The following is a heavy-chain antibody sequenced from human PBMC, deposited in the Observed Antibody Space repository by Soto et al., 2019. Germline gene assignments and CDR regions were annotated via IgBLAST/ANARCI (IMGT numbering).Heavy chain of an antibody. J-gene: IGHJ4*02. D-gene: IGHD2-15*01. CDR2: IYHTGST. CDR1: GASIRSFY. Sequence: QVQLQESGPGLVKPSETLSLTCTVSGASIRSFYWTWIRQPPGKGLEWIGYIYHTGSTKYNPSLKRRVTTSVDTSKNQFSLTLSSVTAADTAVYYCAAVATVMVTWGQGTLVTVSS. CDR3: AAVATVMVT. V-gene: IGHV4-59*01.